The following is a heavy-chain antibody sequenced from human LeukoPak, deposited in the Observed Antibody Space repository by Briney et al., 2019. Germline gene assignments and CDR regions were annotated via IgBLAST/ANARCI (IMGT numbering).Heavy chain of an antibody. V-gene: IGHV3-23*01. CDR2: ISGSGGST. D-gene: IGHD4-17*01. Sequence: GGSLRLSCAASGFTFSSYAMSWVRQAPGKGLEWVSAISGSGGSTYYADSVKGRFTISRDNSKNTLYLQMNSLGAEDTAVYYCAKVFRKDGDFHLFDYWGQGTLVTVSS. J-gene: IGHJ4*02. CDR3: AKVFRKDGDFHLFDY. CDR1: GFTFSSYA.